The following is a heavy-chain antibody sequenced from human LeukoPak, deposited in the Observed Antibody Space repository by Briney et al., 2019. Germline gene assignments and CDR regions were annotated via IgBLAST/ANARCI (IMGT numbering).Heavy chain of an antibody. D-gene: IGHD2-21*01. CDR2: IHYDGKI. Sequence: GGSLRLPCAASGFSVSGKFMSWVRQAPGKGLEWVSIIHYDGKIRYAGSVGGRFTIYRDDSENTLFLQMNSLRVDDTAVYFCASGDGYLQPYWGQGTLVTVSS. CDR3: ASGDGYLQPY. CDR1: GFSVSGKF. J-gene: IGHJ4*02. V-gene: IGHV3-53*01.